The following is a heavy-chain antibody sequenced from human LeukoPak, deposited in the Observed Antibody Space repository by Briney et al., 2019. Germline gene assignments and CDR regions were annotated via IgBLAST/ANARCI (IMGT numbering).Heavy chain of an antibody. CDR3: AREGPPKYYYDSSGYYPDFFDY. V-gene: IGHV3-48*03. CDR1: GFTFSSYE. Sequence: GGSLRLSCAASGFTFSSYEMNWVRQAPGKGLEWVSYISSSGSTIYYADSVKGRFTISRDNAKNSLYLQTNSLRAEDTAVYYCAREGPPKYYYDSSGYYPDFFDYWGQGTLVTVSS. D-gene: IGHD3-22*01. CDR2: ISSSGSTI. J-gene: IGHJ4*02.